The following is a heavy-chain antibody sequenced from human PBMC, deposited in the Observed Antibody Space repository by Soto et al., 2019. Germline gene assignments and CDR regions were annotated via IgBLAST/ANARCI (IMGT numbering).Heavy chain of an antibody. D-gene: IGHD3-22*01. CDR2: IGIGSSTK. V-gene: IGHV3-48*01. J-gene: IGHJ4*02. CDR1: GFTFRNYG. CDR3: VKGEYYYDGSAYYPFDY. Sequence: GGSLRLCCAASGFTFRNYGMNWVRQAPGKGLEWVSYIGIGSSTKYYADSVKGRFTISRDNSKNTAYLQMSSLRPEDTAVYYFVKGEYYYDGSAYYPFDYWGQGRMVTVSS.